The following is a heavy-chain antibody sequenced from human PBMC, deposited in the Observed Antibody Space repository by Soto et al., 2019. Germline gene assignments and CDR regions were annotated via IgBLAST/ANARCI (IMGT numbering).Heavy chain of an antibody. J-gene: IGHJ5*02. CDR2: INAGNGNT. Sequence: ASVKVSCKASGYTFTSYTMHWVRQAPGQRLEWMGWINAGNGNTKYSQKFQGRVTFTRDTSVTTAYMELSSLTPEDTAVYYCARTYRSSSDNCFDPWGQGTLVTVSS. CDR3: ARTYRSSSDNCFDP. CDR1: GYTFTSYT. V-gene: IGHV1-3*01. D-gene: IGHD6-6*01.